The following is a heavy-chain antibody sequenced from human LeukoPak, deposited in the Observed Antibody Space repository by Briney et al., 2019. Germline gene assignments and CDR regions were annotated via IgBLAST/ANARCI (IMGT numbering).Heavy chain of an antibody. V-gene: IGHV3-7*05. CDR3: AGTGGSGKYTYNFDY. CDR2: IKQDGSEK. Sequence: GGSLRLSCAASGFTFSSYWMSWVRQAPGKGLEWMANIKQDGSEKNYVDSVKGRFTISRDNAENSLYLHMNSLRAEDTAVYYCAGTGGSGKYTYNFDYWGQGILVTVSS. D-gene: IGHD3-10*01. J-gene: IGHJ4*02. CDR1: GFTFSSYW.